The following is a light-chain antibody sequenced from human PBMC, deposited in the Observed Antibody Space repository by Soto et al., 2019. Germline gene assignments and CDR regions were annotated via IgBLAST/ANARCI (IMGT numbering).Light chain of an antibody. Sequence: EVVMTQSPATLSVSPGVRATLSCRASQSVNTNLAWYQQRPGQAPRVLIYAASTRATGIADRFSGSGSGTDFTLTISSLQPEDIGLYYCQEYNDWPRGTFGQGTKVELK. CDR3: QEYNDWPRGT. CDR1: QSVNTN. J-gene: IGKJ1*01. CDR2: AAS. V-gene: IGKV3-15*01.